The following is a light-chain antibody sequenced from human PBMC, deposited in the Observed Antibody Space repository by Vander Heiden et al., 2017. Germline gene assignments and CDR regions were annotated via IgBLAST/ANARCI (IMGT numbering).Light chain of an antibody. Sequence: EIVLTQSPSTLSLSPGERATLSCRASQSVNNYLAWFQHKPGQTPRLLIYDASNRATGVPARFSGSGSGTDFTLTISSLEPEDFAVYYCQQCSNWPLTFGPGTKVDIK. J-gene: IGKJ3*01. CDR1: QSVNNY. CDR2: DAS. CDR3: QQCSNWPLT. V-gene: IGKV3-11*01.